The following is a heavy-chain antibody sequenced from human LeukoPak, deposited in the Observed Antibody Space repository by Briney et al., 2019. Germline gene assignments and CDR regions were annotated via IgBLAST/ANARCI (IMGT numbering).Heavy chain of an antibody. CDR1: GFTFSSYG. J-gene: IGHJ4*02. CDR3: AKWATVVPGAPGLDY. V-gene: IGHV3-30*02. Sequence: PGGSLRLSCAASGFTFSSYGMHWVRQAPGKGLEWVAFIRYDGSNKYYADSVKGRFTISRDNSKNTLYLQVNSLGAEDTAVYYCAKWATVVPGAPGLDYWGQGTLVTVSS. CDR2: IRYDGSNK. D-gene: IGHD4-23*01.